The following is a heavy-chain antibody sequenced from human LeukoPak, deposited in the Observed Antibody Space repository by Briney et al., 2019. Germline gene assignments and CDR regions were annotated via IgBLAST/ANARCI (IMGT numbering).Heavy chain of an antibody. CDR2: IYYSGST. CDR1: GGSISSYY. Sequence: SETLSPTCTVSGGSISSYYWSWIRQPPGKGLEWIGYIYYSGSTNYNPSLKSRVTISVDTSKNQFSLKLSSVTAADTAVYYCARGLRITMVRGVTPHFDYWGQGTLVTVSS. CDR3: ARGLRITMVRGVTPHFDY. J-gene: IGHJ4*02. D-gene: IGHD3-10*01. V-gene: IGHV4-59*01.